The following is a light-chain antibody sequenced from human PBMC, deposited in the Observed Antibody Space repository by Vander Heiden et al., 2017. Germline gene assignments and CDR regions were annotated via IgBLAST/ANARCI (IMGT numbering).Light chain of an antibody. Sequence: DIMMTQSPDSLAASLGESATTNCKSSQSFLASSNNKNYLAWYQQKPGQAPKLLIYWASTRESGVPDRFSGSGSGTDFTLTISSLQAEDVAVYYCQQYYSRFRRFGQGTKVEFK. J-gene: IGKJ1*01. CDR3: QQYYSRFRR. CDR2: WAS. CDR1: QSFLASSNNKNY. V-gene: IGKV4-1*01.